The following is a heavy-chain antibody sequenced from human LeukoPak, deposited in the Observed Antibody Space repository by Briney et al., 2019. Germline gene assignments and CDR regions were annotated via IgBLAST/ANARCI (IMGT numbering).Heavy chain of an antibody. V-gene: IGHV4-34*01. CDR1: GGSFSGYY. J-gene: IGHJ5*02. Sequence: SETLSLTCAVYGGSFSGYYWSWIRQPPGKGLEWIGEINHSGSTNYNPSLKSRVTISVDTSKDQFSLKLSSVTAADTAVYYCARDLTVVVPADQFDPWGQGTLVTVSS. D-gene: IGHD2-2*01. CDR3: ARDLTVVVPADQFDP. CDR2: INHSGST.